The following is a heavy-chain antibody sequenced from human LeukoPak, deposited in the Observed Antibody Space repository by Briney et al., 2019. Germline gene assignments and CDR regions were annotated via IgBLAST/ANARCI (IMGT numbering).Heavy chain of an antibody. Sequence: SETLSLTCAVSGGSISSYYWSWIRQPPGKGLEWIGYIYYSGSTYYNPSLKSRVIISLDTSKNQFSLRLNSVTAADTAVYYCAREGAYRTYGDYSPFDFWGRGTLVTVSS. D-gene: IGHD4-17*01. CDR2: IYYSGST. CDR1: GGSISSYY. V-gene: IGHV4-59*12. CDR3: AREGAYRTYGDYSPFDF. J-gene: IGHJ5*01.